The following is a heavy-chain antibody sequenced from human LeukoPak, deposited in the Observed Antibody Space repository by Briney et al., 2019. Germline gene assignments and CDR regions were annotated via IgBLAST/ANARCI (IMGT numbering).Heavy chain of an antibody. Sequence: ASVKVSCKASGYTFIGYYMHWVRQAPGQGLEWMGWINPNSGGTNYAQKFQGRVTMTRDTSISTAYMELSRLTSDDTAVYYCARDRRGHSSSWSEGFDPWGQGTLVTVSS. J-gene: IGHJ5*02. CDR2: INPNSGGT. CDR1: GYTFIGYY. D-gene: IGHD6-13*01. CDR3: ARDRRGHSSSWSEGFDP. V-gene: IGHV1-2*02.